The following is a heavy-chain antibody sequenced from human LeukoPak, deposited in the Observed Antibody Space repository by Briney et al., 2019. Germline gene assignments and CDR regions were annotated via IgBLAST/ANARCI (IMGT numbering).Heavy chain of an antibody. J-gene: IGHJ6*03. V-gene: IGHV1-69*13. CDR2: IIPIFGTA. Sequence: GASVKVSCKASGGTFSSYAISWVRQAPGQGLEWMGGIIPIFGTANYAQKFQGRVTITADESTSTAYMELSSLRSEDTAVYYCASRNTEWLAPYYYYYMDVWGKGTTVTVSS. D-gene: IGHD6-19*01. CDR3: ASRNTEWLAPYYYYYMDV. CDR1: GGTFSSYA.